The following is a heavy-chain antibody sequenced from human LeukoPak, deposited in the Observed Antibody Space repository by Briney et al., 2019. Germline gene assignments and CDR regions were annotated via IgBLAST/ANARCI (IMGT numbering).Heavy chain of an antibody. CDR3: ARTRQYSSIWGFDY. Sequence: ASVKVSCKASGYTFTSYGISWVRQAPGQGLEWMGWISAYNGNTKYSQDFQGRVTITRDTSASIAYMELSSLRSEDMAVYYCARTRQYSSIWGFDYWGQGTLVTVSS. V-gene: IGHV1-18*03. J-gene: IGHJ4*02. CDR1: GYTFTSYG. D-gene: IGHD6-13*01. CDR2: ISAYNGNT.